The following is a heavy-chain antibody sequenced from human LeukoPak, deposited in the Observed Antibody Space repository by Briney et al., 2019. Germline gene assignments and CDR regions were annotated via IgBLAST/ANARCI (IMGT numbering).Heavy chain of an antibody. D-gene: IGHD6-6*01. CDR3: ARGSSSGYYYMDV. V-gene: IGHV3-7*01. CDR1: GFTFSSYW. CDR2: IKEDGSEK. Sequence: GGSLRLSCVASGFTFSSYWMSWARQAPGKGLEWVANIKEDGSEKYYVDSVKGRFTFSRDNSKNTLYLQMNSLRAEDTAVYYCARGSSSGYYYMDVWGKGTTVTVSS. J-gene: IGHJ6*03.